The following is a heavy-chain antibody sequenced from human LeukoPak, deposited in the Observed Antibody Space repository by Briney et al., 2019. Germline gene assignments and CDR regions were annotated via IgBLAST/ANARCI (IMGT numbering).Heavy chain of an antibody. CDR2: IYPGDSDT. CDR1: GYSFTRYW. D-gene: IGHD6-19*01. CDR3: AGSYSSGWSDFDY. V-gene: IGHV5-51*01. Sequence: GESLKISCKGSGYSFTRYWIGWVRQMPGKGLEWMGIIYPGDSDTRYSLSFQGQVTISADKSINTAYLQWSSLKASDTAMYYCAGSYSSGWSDFDYWGQGTLVAVSS. J-gene: IGHJ4*02.